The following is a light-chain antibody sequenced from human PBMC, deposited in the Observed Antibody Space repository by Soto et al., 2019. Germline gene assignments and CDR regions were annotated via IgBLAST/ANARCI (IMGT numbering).Light chain of an antibody. V-gene: IGKV1-9*01. CDR2: AAS. Sequence: DIQLTQSPSFLSASVGDRVTIICRASQDINNYLAWFQLKPGKAPKLLIYAASTLQGGVPSRFSGSRSGTDVTLTISSLQPGDFATYYCQQLHSYPLTFGGGTRVEIK. CDR3: QQLHSYPLT. CDR1: QDINNY. J-gene: IGKJ4*01.